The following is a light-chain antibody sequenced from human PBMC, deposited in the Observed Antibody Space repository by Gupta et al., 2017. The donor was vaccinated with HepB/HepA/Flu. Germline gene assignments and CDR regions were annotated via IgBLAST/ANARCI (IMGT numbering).Light chain of an antibody. CDR2: DDR. CDR3: QVWDGTSSPWV. Sequence: SYVVTQSPSVAVAPGKTARMTCGGNNSGSKNVPWYQQNSGQAPVLVVYDDRDRPSGIPERFSGYNAGNTATLTSSRVEAGDEAYYYCQVWDGTSSPWVFGGGTKLTVL. J-gene: IGLJ3*02. CDR1: NSGSKN. V-gene: IGLV3-21*03.